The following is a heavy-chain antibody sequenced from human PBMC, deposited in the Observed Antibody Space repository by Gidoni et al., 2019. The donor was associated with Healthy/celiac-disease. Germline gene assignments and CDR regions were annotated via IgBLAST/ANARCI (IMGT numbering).Heavy chain of an antibody. D-gene: IGHD3-22*01. CDR3: ARVSYYYDSSGYYYFDY. J-gene: IGHJ4*02. CDR2: ISSSSRII. CDR1: GFTFSSYS. V-gene: IGHV3-48*02. Sequence: ELQLVESGGGLVQPGGSLRLSCAASGFTFSSYSRHWVRQAPGKGLEWVSYISSSSRIIYYADSVKGRFTISRDNAKNSLYLQMNSLRDEDTAVYYCARVSYYYDSSGYYYFDYWGQGTLVTVSS.